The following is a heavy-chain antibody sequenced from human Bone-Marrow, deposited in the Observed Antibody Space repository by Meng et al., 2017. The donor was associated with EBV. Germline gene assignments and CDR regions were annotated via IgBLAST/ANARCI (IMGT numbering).Heavy chain of an antibody. Sequence: QGHVVHSGAAVKKPGASVMFSCKASGYTFTSYAMHWVRQAPGQRLEWMGWINAGNGNTKYSQKFQGRVTITRDTSASTAYMELSSLRSEDTAVYYCASNLLGSSGYPDWGQGTLVTVSS. CDR1: GYTFTSYA. J-gene: IGHJ4*02. CDR3: ASNLLGSSGYPD. CDR2: INAGNGNT. D-gene: IGHD3-22*01. V-gene: IGHV1-3*01.